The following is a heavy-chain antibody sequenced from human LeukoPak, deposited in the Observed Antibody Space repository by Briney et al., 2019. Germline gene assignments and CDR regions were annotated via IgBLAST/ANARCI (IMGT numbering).Heavy chain of an antibody. CDR1: GFTFDDYA. V-gene: IGHV3-9*01. CDR2: ISWNSGSI. CDR3: AKDSMVRGVLYPTYFDY. J-gene: IGHJ4*02. Sequence: AGGSLRLSCAASGFTFDDYAMHWVRQAPGKGLECVSGISWNSGSIGYADSVKGRFTISRDNAKNSLYLQMNSLRAEDTALYYCAKDSMVRGVLYPTYFDYWGQGTLVTVSS. D-gene: IGHD3-10*01.